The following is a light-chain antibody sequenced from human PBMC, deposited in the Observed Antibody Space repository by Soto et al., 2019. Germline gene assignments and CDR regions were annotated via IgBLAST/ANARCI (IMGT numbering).Light chain of an antibody. CDR2: EGS. CDR1: SSDAATYSL. CDR3: CSYAGDIDFFV. Sequence: QSVLTQPASVSGSPGQSITISCARTSSDAATYSLVSWYQQQPGKAPKLIIYEGSKRPSGVSSRFSGSKSGSTASLTISGLQAEDAAVYFCCSYAGDIDFFVFGAGTKLTVL. V-gene: IGLV2-23*01. J-gene: IGLJ1*01.